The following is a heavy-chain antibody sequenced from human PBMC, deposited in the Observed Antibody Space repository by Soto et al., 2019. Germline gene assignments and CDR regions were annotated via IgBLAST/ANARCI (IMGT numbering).Heavy chain of an antibody. J-gene: IGHJ5*01. CDR1: GFTFSRNG. CDR3: ARWVGGSMSDNSGKYDS. Sequence: QVQLVESGGGVVQPGTSLRLTCAESGFTFSRNGMHWVRQAPGKGLEWVALVSYDGSKKYYVDSVKGRFTISRDNSENTLYLQMNSLRAEDTAVYYCARWVGGSMSDNSGKYDSWGQGTLVTVSS. D-gene: IGHD3-22*01. V-gene: IGHV3-30*03. CDR2: VSYDGSKK.